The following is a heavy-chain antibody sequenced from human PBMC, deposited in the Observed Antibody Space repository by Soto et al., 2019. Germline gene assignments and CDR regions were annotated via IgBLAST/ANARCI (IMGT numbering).Heavy chain of an antibody. V-gene: IGHV3-23*01. CDR2: ISGSGGST. CDR3: AKISGGYSGYDYFDY. Sequence: GGSLRLSCAASGFTFSSYAMSWVRQAPGKGLERVSAISGSGGSTYYADSVKGRFTISRDNSKNTLYLQMNSLRAEDTAVYYCAKISGGYSGYDYFDYWGQGTLVTVSS. D-gene: IGHD5-12*01. CDR1: GFTFSSYA. J-gene: IGHJ4*02.